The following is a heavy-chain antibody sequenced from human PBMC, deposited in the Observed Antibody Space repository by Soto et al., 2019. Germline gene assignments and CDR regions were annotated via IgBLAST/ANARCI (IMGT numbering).Heavy chain of an antibody. Sequence: EVQLVESGGGRVKPGGSLRLSCAASGFTFSRYSMNWVRQAPGKGLEWVSSISSSSSYIYYADSVKGRFTISRDNAKNSLYLQMNRLRAEDTAVYYCARAGRGSYIVVVPAANLYYYDYMDVWGKGTTVTVSS. CDR3: ARAGRGSYIVVVPAANLYYYDYMDV. CDR1: GFTFSRYS. V-gene: IGHV3-21*01. CDR2: ISSSSSYI. J-gene: IGHJ6*03. D-gene: IGHD2-2*01.